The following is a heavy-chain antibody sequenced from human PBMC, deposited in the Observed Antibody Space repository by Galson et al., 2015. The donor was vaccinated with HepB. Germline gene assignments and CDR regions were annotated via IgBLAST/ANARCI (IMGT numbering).Heavy chain of an antibody. D-gene: IGHD3-16*01. J-gene: IGHJ5*02. CDR3: ARGVMITFEEGWFDP. CDR2: INPNSGGT. Sequence: SVKVSCKASGYTFTGYYMHWVRQAPGQGLEWMGWINPNSGGTNYAQKFQGWVTMTRDTSISTAYMELSRLRSDDTAVYYCARGVMITFEEGWFDPWGQGTLVTVSS. V-gene: IGHV1-2*04. CDR1: GYTFTGYY.